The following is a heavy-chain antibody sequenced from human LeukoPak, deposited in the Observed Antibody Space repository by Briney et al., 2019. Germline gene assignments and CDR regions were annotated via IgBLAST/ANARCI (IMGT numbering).Heavy chain of an antibody. V-gene: IGHV3-48*04. J-gene: IGHJ6*04. D-gene: IGHD3-10*02. CDR3: AELGITMIGGV. CDR2: ISSSGSTI. Sequence: AGGSLRLSCAASGFTFSSYSMNWVRQAPGKGLEWVSSISSSGSTIYYADSVKGRFTISRDNAKNSLYLQMNSLRAEDTAVYYCAELGITMIGGVWGKGTTVTISS. CDR1: GFTFSSYS.